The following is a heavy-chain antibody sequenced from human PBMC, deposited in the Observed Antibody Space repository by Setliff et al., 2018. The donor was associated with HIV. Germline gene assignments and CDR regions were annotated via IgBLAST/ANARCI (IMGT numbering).Heavy chain of an antibody. CDR1: GYTFSNYC. V-gene: IGHV5-51*01. CDR3: AKHLSPGSGWYSKARGMDV. J-gene: IGHJ6*02. CDR2: IYPGNSDT. Sequence: PGESLKISCKGSGYTFSNYCIAWVRQMPGKGLEWMGIIYPGNSDTTYSPSFQGQVTISADKSISTAYLQWSSLKASETAMYYCAKHLSPGSGWYSKARGMDVWGQGTTVTVSS. D-gene: IGHD6-19*01.